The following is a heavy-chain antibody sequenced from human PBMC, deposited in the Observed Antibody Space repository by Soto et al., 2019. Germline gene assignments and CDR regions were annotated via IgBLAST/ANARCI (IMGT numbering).Heavy chain of an antibody. J-gene: IGHJ6*03. CDR3: ARVRAPHYYMDV. CDR2: ISAYNGNT. CDR1: GYTFTSYG. V-gene: IGHV1-18*01. Sequence: ASVKVSCKASGYTFTSYGISWVRQAPRQGLEWMGWISAYNGNTNYAQKLQGRVTMTTDTSTSTAYMELRSLRSDDTAVYYCARVRAPHYYMDVWGKGTTVTVSS.